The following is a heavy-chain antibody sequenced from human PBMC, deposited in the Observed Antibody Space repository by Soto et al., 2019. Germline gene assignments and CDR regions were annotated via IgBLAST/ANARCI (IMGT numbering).Heavy chain of an antibody. CDR3: ARDRRLTGYYFDY. CDR1: GDSLSTHSAS. D-gene: IGHD3-3*01. CDR2: TYYTSKWYN. Sequence: LPTLSLPSAISGDSLSTHSASWNWIRPSPSRGLEWLGRTYYTSKWYNDSAVSVKSRITINPDTSKNQFSLQRNSLTPEATAVYYCARDRRLTGYYFDYWGQGTLVTVSS. V-gene: IGHV6-1*01. J-gene: IGHJ4*02.